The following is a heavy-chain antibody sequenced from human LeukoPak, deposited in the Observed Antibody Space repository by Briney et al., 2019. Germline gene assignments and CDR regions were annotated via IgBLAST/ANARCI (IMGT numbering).Heavy chain of an antibody. V-gene: IGHV3-21*01. D-gene: IGHD6-25*01. CDR1: GFIFCSYS. J-gene: IGHJ6*03. CDR3: ARVNSQRMDV. Sequence: PGGSLRLSCAASGFIFCSYSMNWVRQAPGKGLEWVSSISSSSSYIYYADSVKGRFTISRDNAKNSLYLQMNSLRAEDTAVYYCARVNSQRMDVWGKGTTVTISS. CDR2: ISSSSSYI.